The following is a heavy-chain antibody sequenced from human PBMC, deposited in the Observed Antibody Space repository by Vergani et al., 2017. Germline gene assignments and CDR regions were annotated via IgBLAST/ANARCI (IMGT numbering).Heavy chain of an antibody. Sequence: EVQLLESGGGLVQPGGSLRLSCAASGFTFSSYAMSWVRQAPGKGLEWVSAISGSGGSTYYADSVKGRFTISRDNSKNTLYLQMNSLRAKDTAVYYCASGPYYYDSSGYYDDWGQGTLVTVSS. V-gene: IGHV3-23*01. CDR2: ISGSGGST. J-gene: IGHJ4*02. CDR1: GFTFSSYA. D-gene: IGHD3-22*01. CDR3: ASGPYYYDSSGYYDD.